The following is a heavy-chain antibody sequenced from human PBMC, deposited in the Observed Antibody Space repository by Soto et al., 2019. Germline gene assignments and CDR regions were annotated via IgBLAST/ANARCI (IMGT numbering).Heavy chain of an antibody. CDR2: IRANSYGGAI. D-gene: IGHD5-12*01. J-gene: IGHJ3*02. Sequence: PGGSLRLSCTVSGFTAGDYAINWLRQAPGKGLEWIAIIRANSYGGAIEYAASVKGRFTVSRDDSKSIAYPQMNSLNIEDTAVYYCTRGGVVATIGYAFDIWGQGTLVTVSS. CDR1: GFTAGDYA. V-gene: IGHV3-49*03. CDR3: TRGGVVATIGYAFDI.